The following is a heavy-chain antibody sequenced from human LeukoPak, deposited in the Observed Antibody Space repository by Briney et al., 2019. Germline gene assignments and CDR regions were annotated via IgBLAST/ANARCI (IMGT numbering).Heavy chain of an antibody. V-gene: IGHV3-66*01. CDR3: ARDHAPSYSGSYYAPNYYYYYGMDV. D-gene: IGHD1-26*01. J-gene: IGHJ6*02. CDR2: IYSGGST. Sequence: GGSLRLSCAASGFTVSSNYMSWVRQAPGKGLEWVSVIYSGGSTYYADSVKGRFTISRDNSKNTLYLQMNSLRAEDTAVYYCARDHAPSYSGSYYAPNYYYYYGMDVWGQGTTVTVSS. CDR1: GFTVSSNY.